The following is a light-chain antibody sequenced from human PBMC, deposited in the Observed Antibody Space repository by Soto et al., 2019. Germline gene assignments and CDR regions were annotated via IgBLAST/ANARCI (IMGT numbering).Light chain of an antibody. CDR2: EAS. CDR3: QQYNTWPWT. J-gene: IGKJ1*01. CDR1: QSVKSN. V-gene: IGKV3-15*01. Sequence: EIVMTQSPATLSADPGERATLSCRASQSVKSNLAWYRQRPGQPPRLLIKEASTRDADIPARFGGSGSGTEFTLTISSLQPEDFAVYYCQQYNTWPWTFGQGTKVDIK.